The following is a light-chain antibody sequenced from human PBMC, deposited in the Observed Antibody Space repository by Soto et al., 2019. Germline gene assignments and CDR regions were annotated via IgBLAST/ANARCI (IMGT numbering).Light chain of an antibody. CDR1: QSISSW. J-gene: IGKJ1*01. Sequence: GDRVTITCRASQSISSWLAWYQQKPGKAPDLLIYAASSLQSGVPSRFSGSGSGTEFTLSISSLQPDDFATYYCQQYKSYPWTFGQGTKVEIK. CDR2: AAS. V-gene: IGKV1-5*01. CDR3: QQYKSYPWT.